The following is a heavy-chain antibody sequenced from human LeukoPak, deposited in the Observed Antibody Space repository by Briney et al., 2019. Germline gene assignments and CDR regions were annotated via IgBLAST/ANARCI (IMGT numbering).Heavy chain of an antibody. D-gene: IGHD5-18*01. CDR3: ARNTGYSYGIRVRYYFDY. CDR2: INYSGST. CDR1: GRSISSYY. J-gene: IGHJ4*02. Sequence: SETLSLTCTVSGRSISSYYWSWIRQPPGKGLEWIGYINYSGSTNYNPSLKSRVTISVDTSKNQFSLKLSSVTAADTAVYYCARNTGYSYGIRVRYYFDYWGQGTLVTVSS. V-gene: IGHV4-59*01.